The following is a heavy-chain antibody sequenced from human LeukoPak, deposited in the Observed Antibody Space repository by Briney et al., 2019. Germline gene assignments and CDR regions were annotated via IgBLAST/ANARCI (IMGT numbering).Heavy chain of an antibody. D-gene: IGHD3-16*01. V-gene: IGHV4-4*07. J-gene: IGHJ5*02. CDR2: IYTSGST. Sequence: MSSETLSLTCTVSGGSISSYYWSWIRQPAGKGLEWIGRIYTSGSTNYNPSLKSRVTMSVDTSKNQFSLKLSSVTAADTAVYYCARRSESNQGGGVISWFDPWGQGTLVTVSS. CDR3: ARRSESNQGGGVISWFDP. CDR1: GGSISSYY.